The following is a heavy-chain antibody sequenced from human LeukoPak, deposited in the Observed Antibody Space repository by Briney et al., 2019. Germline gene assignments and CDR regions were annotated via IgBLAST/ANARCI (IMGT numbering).Heavy chain of an antibody. Sequence: GGSLRLSCAASGFTFSSYAMSWVRQAPGKGLEWVSAITSSGGDTYYADSVKGRSTISRDNSKNTLYLQMSTLRPDDTAVYYCAKLSSFSPTDYWGQGTLVTVSS. J-gene: IGHJ4*02. CDR2: ITSSGGDT. CDR3: AKLSSFSPTDY. D-gene: IGHD6-13*01. V-gene: IGHV3-23*01. CDR1: GFTFSSYA.